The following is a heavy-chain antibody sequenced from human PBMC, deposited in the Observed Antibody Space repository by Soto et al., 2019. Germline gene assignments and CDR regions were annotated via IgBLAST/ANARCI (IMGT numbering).Heavy chain of an antibody. CDR2: ISSFSNYM. D-gene: IGHD6-13*01. CDR3: ATDFWRQPLVGYYYYGMDL. Sequence: GGSLRLSCAVSGFTFNSYSMNWVRQAPGKGLEWVSSISSFSNYMYYTDSVKGRFTISRDNARNSLYLQMNSLRAEDPAVYYCATDFWRQPLVGYYYYGMDLWGQGTTVTVSS. V-gene: IGHV3-21*01. J-gene: IGHJ6*02. CDR1: GFTFNSYS.